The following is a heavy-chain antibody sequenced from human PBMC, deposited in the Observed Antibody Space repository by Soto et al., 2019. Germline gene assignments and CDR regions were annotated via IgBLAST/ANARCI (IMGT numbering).Heavy chain of an antibody. J-gene: IGHJ6*02. D-gene: IGHD2-15*01. CDR3: AREGWPLLQTGMDV. Sequence: EVQLVESGGGLIQPGGSLRLSCAASGFTFRSYSMNWVRQAPGKGLEWVSYISSSNKTINYADSVKGRFIISRDNAKNSLYLQMHCLRDQDKTVCYCAREGWPLLQTGMDVWGRVTTVTVSS. CDR2: ISSSNKTI. V-gene: IGHV3-48*02. CDR1: GFTFRSYS.